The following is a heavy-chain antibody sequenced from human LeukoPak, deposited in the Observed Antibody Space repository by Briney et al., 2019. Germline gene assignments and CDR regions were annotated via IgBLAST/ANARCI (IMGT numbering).Heavy chain of an antibody. CDR1: GFTVSSNY. J-gene: IGHJ4*02. CDR3: ARLLGYCSGGSCSSEY. V-gene: IGHV3-53*01. D-gene: IGHD2-15*01. CDR2: IYSGGST. Sequence: GGSLRLSCAASGFTVSSNYMSWVRQAPGKGLEWVPVIYSGGSTYYADSVKGRFTISRDNSKNTLYLQMNSLRAEDTAVYYCARLLGYCSGGSCSSEYWGQGTLVTVSS.